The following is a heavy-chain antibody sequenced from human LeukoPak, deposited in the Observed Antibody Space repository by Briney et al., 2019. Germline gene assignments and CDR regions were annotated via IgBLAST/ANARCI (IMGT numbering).Heavy chain of an antibody. J-gene: IGHJ4*02. CDR3: ARGRDSSTYYSGPGHY. CDR2: INPNSGGT. Sequence: AAVKVSRKASGYTFTGYYMHWGRQAPGQGLEWMGWINPNSGGTNYEQKLQGRVAMTSDTPISTAYLELSSLRSDDTAVYYCARGRDSSTYYSGPGHYWGQGPLVTVSS. D-gene: IGHD3-22*01. CDR1: GYTFTGYY. V-gene: IGHV1-2*02.